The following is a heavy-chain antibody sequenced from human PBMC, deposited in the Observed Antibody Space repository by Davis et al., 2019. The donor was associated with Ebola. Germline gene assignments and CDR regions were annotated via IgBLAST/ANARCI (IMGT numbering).Heavy chain of an antibody. V-gene: IGHV3-30*04. Sequence: GESPKPPCPTPGFHFSHYAMHRVRQTPDKGLEWVAVASHDGTTTYYDDSVKGRFTISRDNSKNTLYLQLNRLRTEDTAVYFCARAVPGKEDLDYWGQGTLVTVSS. J-gene: IGHJ4*02. D-gene: IGHD6-19*01. CDR1: GFHFSHYA. CDR2: ASHDGTTT. CDR3: ARAVPGKEDLDY.